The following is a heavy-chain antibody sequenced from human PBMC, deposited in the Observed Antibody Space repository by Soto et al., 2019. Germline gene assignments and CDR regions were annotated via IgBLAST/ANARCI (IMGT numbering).Heavy chain of an antibody. J-gene: IGHJ6*02. CDR1: SASLGDNY. CDR3: ARGKPSGYRFGPRNFFYYGLDV. Sequence: PWETLSLTCAVFSASLGDNYGAWIRQSPDKGLEWIGEVHPSGSTDYNPSLKRRLTLSLDTSKNQFSLKVASVNAADTAVYFCARGKPSGYRFGPRNFFYYGLDVWGPGTTVTVSS. CDR2: VHPSGST. V-gene: IGHV4-34*01. D-gene: IGHD5-18*01.